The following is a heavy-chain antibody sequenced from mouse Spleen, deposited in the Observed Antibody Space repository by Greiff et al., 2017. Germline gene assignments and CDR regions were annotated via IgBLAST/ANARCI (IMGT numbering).Heavy chain of an antibody. CDR3: ARWGSYYSYSWFAY. V-gene: IGHV1-18*01. CDR2: INPNNGGT. CDR1: GYTFTDYN. D-gene: IGHD2-12*01. J-gene: IGHJ3*01. Sequence: EVQLQQSGPELVKPGASVKIPCKASGYTFTDYNMDWVKQSHGKSLEWIGDINPNNGGTIYNQKFKGKATLTVDKSSSTAYMELRSLTSEDTAVYYCARWGSYYSYSWFAYWGQGTLVTVSA.